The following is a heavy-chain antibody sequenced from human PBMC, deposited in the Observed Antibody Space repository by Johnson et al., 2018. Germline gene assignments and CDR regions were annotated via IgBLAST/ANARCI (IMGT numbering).Heavy chain of an antibody. D-gene: IGHD6-13*01. CDR1: GFTFSNAW. CDR2: IKSKTDGGTT. CDR3: TTGGGSSSGYSRKYYYYYGMDV. V-gene: IGHV3-15*01. Sequence: VQLVESGGGLVKPGGSLRLSCAASGFTFSNAWMSWVRQAPGKGLEWVGRIKSKTDGGTTDYAAPVKGRFTISRDDSKNKLYLQMNSLKTEDTAVYYCTTGGGSSSGYSRKYYYYYGMDVWGQGTTVTVSS. J-gene: IGHJ6*02.